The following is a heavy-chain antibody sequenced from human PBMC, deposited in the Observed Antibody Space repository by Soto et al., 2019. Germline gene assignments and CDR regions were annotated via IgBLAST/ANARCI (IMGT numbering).Heavy chain of an antibody. CDR1: GGTFSSYA. D-gene: IGHD4-17*01. CDR3: AGLTPDYGGNLNFDY. CDR2: IIPIFGTA. Sequence: QVQLVQSGAEVKKPGSSVKVSCKASGGTFSSYAISWVRQAPGQGLEWMGGIIPIFGTANYAQKFQGRVTITADESTSTAYMELSSLRSEYTAVYYCAGLTPDYGGNLNFDYWGQGTLVTVSS. J-gene: IGHJ4*02. V-gene: IGHV1-69*01.